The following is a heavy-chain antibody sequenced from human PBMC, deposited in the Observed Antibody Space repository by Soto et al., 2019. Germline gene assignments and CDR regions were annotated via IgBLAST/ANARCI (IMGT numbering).Heavy chain of an antibody. CDR2: ISSSSSYI. Sequence: EVQLVESGGGLVKPGGSLRLSCAASGFTFSSYSMNWVRQAPGKGLEWVSSISSSSSYIYYADSVKGRFTISRDNAKNSLYLQMNSLRAEDTAAYYCARGLFPVLGRYSSGHWRDYWGQGTLVTVFS. D-gene: IGHD6-19*01. CDR3: ARGLFPVLGRYSSGHWRDY. J-gene: IGHJ4*02. CDR1: GFTFSSYS. V-gene: IGHV3-21*04.